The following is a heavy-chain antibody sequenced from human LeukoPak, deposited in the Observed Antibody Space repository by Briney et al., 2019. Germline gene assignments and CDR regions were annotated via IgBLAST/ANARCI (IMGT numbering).Heavy chain of an antibody. CDR2: IIPIFGTA. V-gene: IGHV1-69*05. J-gene: IGHJ4*02. CDR3: ARAQIGYSSGWYETAGGWHFDY. Sequence: SVKVSCKASGGTFSSYAISWVRQAPGQGLEWMGGIIPIFGTASYAQKFQGRVTITTDESTSTAYMELSSLRSEDTAVYYCARAQIGYSSGWYETAGGWHFDYWGQGTLVTVSS. CDR1: GGTFSSYA. D-gene: IGHD6-19*01.